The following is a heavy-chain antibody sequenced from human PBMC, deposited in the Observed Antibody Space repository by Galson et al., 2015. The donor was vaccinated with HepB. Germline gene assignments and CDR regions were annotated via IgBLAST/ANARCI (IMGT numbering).Heavy chain of an antibody. CDR3: AKDNQWYSSGQDY. D-gene: IGHD6-19*01. Sequence: SLRLSCAASGFTDSSYAMSWVRQAPGKGLEWVSAISGSGGSTYYADSVKGRFTISRDNSKNTLYLQMNSLRAEDTAVYYCAKDNQWYSSGQDYWGQGTLVTVSS. CDR1: GFTDSSYA. CDR2: ISGSGGST. V-gene: IGHV3-23*01. J-gene: IGHJ4*02.